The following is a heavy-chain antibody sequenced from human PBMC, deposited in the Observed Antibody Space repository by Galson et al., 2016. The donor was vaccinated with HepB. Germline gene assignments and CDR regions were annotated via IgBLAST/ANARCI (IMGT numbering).Heavy chain of an antibody. Sequence: SETLSLTCTVSGGSISNYYWSWIRQPPGKGLEWFGYIYYSGSTNYNPSLKSRVTMSLDTSKNQFSLRLTSVTAADTAVYYCARRGYDFWTGLDVYDSWGQGTMVPVSS. J-gene: IGHJ3*02. CDR2: IYYSGST. CDR3: ARRGYDFWTGLDVYDS. D-gene: IGHD3-3*01. V-gene: IGHV4-59*01. CDR1: GGSISNYY.